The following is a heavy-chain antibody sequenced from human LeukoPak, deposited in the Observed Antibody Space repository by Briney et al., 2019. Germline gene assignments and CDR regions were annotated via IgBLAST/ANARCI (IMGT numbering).Heavy chain of an antibody. CDR2: IKSKTDGGTP. D-gene: IGHD6-13*01. V-gene: IGHV3-15*01. J-gene: IGHJ4*02. CDR1: GFAFSNAW. CDR3: TGVSRSSWYDY. Sequence: GGSLRLSCAASGFAFSNAWMSWVRQAPGKGLEWVGRIKSKTDGGTPDYAAPVKGRFTISRDDSKNTLYLQMNSLKTEDTAVYYCTGVSRSSWYDYWGQGTLVTVSS.